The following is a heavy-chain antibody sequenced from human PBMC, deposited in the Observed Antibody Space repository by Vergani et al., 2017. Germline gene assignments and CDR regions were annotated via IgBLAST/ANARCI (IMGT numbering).Heavy chain of an antibody. D-gene: IGHD3-10*01. CDR3: VRDSWRSDLRGVYWFDT. J-gene: IGHJ5*02. V-gene: IGHV4-34*02. Sequence: QVQLQQWGAGLLKPSETLSLTCAVYGGSFSGYYWSWIRQPPDKGLEWIGEINHSGSTNYNPSLKSRVTMSVDTSKNQFSLKLISMTAADTAVYYCVRDSWRSDLRGVYWFDTWGQGTLVSVSS. CDR1: GGSFSGYY. CDR2: INHSGST.